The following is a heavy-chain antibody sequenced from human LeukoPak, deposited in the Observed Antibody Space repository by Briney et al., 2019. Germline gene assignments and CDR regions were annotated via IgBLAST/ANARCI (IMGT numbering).Heavy chain of an antibody. CDR2: IDPPSGTP. CDR3: ARSGFSTGFYLDF. CDR1: GSTFTAQF. D-gene: IGHD6-19*01. Sequence: PSEKLSGKASGSTFTAQFIHWLRQAPGPGLEWMGWIDPPSGTPHYAQKFQDAVTLTRDTSIGTAYMEVHRLQPDDTAVYYCARSGFSTGFYLDFWGQGTLISVSS. J-gene: IGHJ4*02. V-gene: IGHV1-2*02.